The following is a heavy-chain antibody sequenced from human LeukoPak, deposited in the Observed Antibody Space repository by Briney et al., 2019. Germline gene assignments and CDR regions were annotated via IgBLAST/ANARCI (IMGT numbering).Heavy chain of an antibody. J-gene: IGHJ4*02. CDR3: ARLPIIAATGTEY. Sequence: PSETLSLTCTVSGCSISSNNYYWGWIRQPPGKGLEWIGNIYDSGNTYYNPSLKSRVTISVDTSKNQFSLRLSSVSAADTAVYYCARLPIIAATGTEYWGQGTLVTVSS. V-gene: IGHV4-39*01. CDR1: GCSISSNNYY. D-gene: IGHD6-13*01. CDR2: IYDSGNT.